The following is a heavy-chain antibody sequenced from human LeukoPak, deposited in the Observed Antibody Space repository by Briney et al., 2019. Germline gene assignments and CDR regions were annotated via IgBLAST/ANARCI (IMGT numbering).Heavy chain of an antibody. Sequence: KPSETLSLTCTVSGGSIRSYYWSWIRQPPGKGLEWIGFIYYSGTTNYNPSLQSRVTISVDTSKNQFSLKLTSVTAADTAVYYCARVARPDTSGYYHFDYWGQGTLVTVSS. CDR2: IYYSGTT. V-gene: IGHV4-59*01. D-gene: IGHD3-22*01. CDR1: GGSIRSYY. J-gene: IGHJ4*02. CDR3: ARVARPDTSGYYHFDY.